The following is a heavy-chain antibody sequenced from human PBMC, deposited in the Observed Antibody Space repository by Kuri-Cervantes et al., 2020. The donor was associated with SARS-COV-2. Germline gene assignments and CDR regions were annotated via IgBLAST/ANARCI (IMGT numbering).Heavy chain of an antibody. CDR1: GFIFSNYA. CDR2: ISDSGGST. Sequence: GESLKISCAASGFIFSNYAMSWVRQAPGKGLEWVSAISDSGGSTYYADSVKGRFTISRDNSKNTLYLQMNTLRAEDTAVYYCAKDNSENGRGYWYFDLWGRGTLVTVSS. V-gene: IGHV3-23*01. CDR3: AKDNSENGRGYWYFDL. J-gene: IGHJ2*01. D-gene: IGHD1-1*01.